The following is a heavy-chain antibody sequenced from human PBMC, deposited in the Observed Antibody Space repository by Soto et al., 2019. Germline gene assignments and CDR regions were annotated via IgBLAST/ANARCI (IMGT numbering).Heavy chain of an antibody. CDR3: AREGARSLHYYGSGSYKGIMDV. J-gene: IGHJ6*03. D-gene: IGHD3-10*01. CDR1: GFTFSSYG. CDR2: IWYDGSNK. Sequence: GGSLRLSCAASGFTFSSYGMHWVRQAPGKGLEWVAVIWYDGSNKYYADSVKGRFTISRDNSKNTLYLQMNSLRAEDTAVYYCAREGARSLHYYGSGSYKGIMDVWGKGTTVTVSS. V-gene: IGHV3-33*01.